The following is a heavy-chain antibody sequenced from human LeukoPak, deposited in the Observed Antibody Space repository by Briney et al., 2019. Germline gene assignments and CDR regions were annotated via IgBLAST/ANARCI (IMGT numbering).Heavy chain of an antibody. V-gene: IGHV3-23*01. D-gene: IGHD6-19*01. Sequence: PGGSLRLSCAASGFIFNSYAMSWVRQAPGKGLEGVSGVSGSGISRNYADSVKGRFTISRDNSKNTLFLDMDSLRVEDTAVYYCGKSTGTVAALDLDYWGQGTLVTVSS. CDR2: VSGSGISR. CDR1: GFIFNSYA. J-gene: IGHJ4*02. CDR3: GKSTGTVAALDLDY.